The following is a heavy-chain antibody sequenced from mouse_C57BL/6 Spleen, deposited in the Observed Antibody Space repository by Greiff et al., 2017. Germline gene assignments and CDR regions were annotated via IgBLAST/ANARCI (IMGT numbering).Heavy chain of an antibody. CDR2: IYPGSGNT. V-gene: IGHV1-76*01. CDR1: GYTFTDYY. Sequence: QVHVKQSGAELVRPGASVKLSCKASGYTFTDYYINWVKQRPGQGLEWIARIYPGSGNTYYNEKFKGKATLTAEKSSSTAYMQLSSLTSEDSAVYFCARGYYSNYDWFAYWGQGTLVTVSA. D-gene: IGHD2-5*01. J-gene: IGHJ3*01. CDR3: ARGYYSNYDWFAY.